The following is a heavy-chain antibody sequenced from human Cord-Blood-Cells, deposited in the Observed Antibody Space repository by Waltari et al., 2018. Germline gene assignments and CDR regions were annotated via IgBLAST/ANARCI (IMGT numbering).Heavy chain of an antibody. CDR2: IYYSGST. CDR1: GGSIRRSSYY. D-gene: IGHD6-13*01. Sequence: QLQLQESGPGLVKPSETLSLTCTVPGGSIRRSSYYLGWIRQPPGKGLEWIGCIYYSGSTYYNPSLKSRVTISVDTSKNQFSLKLSSVTAADTAVYYCARQGYSSSHEYFQHWGQGTLVTVSS. CDR3: ARQGYSSSHEYFQH. J-gene: IGHJ1*01. V-gene: IGHV4-39*07.